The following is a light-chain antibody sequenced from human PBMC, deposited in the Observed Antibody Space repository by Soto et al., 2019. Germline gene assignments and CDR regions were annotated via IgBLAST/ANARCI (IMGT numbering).Light chain of an antibody. CDR2: DAS. J-gene: IGKJ1*01. CDR3: QHMRT. CDR1: QNINNW. V-gene: IGKV1-5*01. Sequence: DIQMTQSPSTLSASIGYRVTITCRASQNINNWIAWYQQKPGKAPKFLIYDASTLESGVPSRFSGSGFGTEVSLTISSLQPDDFGSYYCQHMRTFGQGTKVEMK.